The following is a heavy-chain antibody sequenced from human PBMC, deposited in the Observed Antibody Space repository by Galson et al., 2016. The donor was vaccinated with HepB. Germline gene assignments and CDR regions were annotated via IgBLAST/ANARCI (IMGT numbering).Heavy chain of an antibody. V-gene: IGHV3-74*01. Sequence: SLRLSCAAPGFPFEIYWMHWVRQAPGQEPVWVARISLDGAGLSYVDSVKGRFSISRDNGKNTVYLQMNSLRVEDTAVYYCVRDHIGGWFTDVWGQGTTVIVSS. CDR2: ISLDGAGL. D-gene: IGHD6-19*01. J-gene: IGHJ6*02. CDR1: GFPFEIYW. CDR3: VRDHIGGWFTDV.